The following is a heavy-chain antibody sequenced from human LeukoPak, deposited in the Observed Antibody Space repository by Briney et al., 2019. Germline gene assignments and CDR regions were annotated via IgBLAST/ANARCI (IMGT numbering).Heavy chain of an antibody. CDR3: ARDNGDYWFDY. CDR1: GYTFTGYY. D-gene: IGHD4-17*01. CDR2: INPNSGGT. J-gene: IGHJ4*02. Sequence: ASVKVSCKASGYTFTGYYMHWVRQAPGQGLEWMGWINPNSGGTNYAQKFQGRVTMTRDTSISTAYMELTRLRSGDTAVYYCARDNGDYWFDYWGQGTLVTVSS. V-gene: IGHV1-2*02.